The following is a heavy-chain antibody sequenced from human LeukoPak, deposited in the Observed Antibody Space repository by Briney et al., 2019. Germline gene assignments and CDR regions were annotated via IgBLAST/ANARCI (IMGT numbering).Heavy chain of an antibody. V-gene: IGHV3-49*04. CDR2: IRSKAYDGTT. CDR3: TRDLPAYCGGDCYGYFQH. CDR1: GFTFGDYA. D-gene: IGHD2-21*02. J-gene: IGHJ1*01. Sequence: GGSLRLSCTASGFTFGDYAMSWVRQAPGKGLEWVGFIRSKAYDGTTEYAASVKGRFTISRDDSKSIAYLQMNSLKTEDTAVYYCTRDLPAYCGGDCYGYFQHWGQGTLVTVSS.